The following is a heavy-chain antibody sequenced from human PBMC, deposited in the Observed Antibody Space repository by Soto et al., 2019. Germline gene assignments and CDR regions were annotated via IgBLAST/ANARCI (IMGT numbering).Heavy chain of an antibody. J-gene: IGHJ6*02. CDR2: VSFDSKNK. CDR3: AKESVEATYSFYGSDV. D-gene: IGHD4-4*01. V-gene: IGHV3-30*18. CDR1: GFTFASYG. Sequence: PGGSLRLSCAASGFTFASYGMHWVRQAPGKGLEWVATVSFDSKNKYYIDSVEGRFTISRDNSENTLSLQMNSLRHEDTAVYYCAKESVEATYSFYGSDVWGPGTTVTVSS.